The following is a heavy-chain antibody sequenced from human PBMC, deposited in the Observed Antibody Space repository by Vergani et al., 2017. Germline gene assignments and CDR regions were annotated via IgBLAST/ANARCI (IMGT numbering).Heavy chain of an antibody. J-gene: IGHJ4*01. CDR1: GITFKNAW. CDR3: ARAYGRYDWFDY. CDR2: ISASGAPT. D-gene: IGHD1-20*01. Sequence: EVQLVESGGGLIKPGGSLRLSCVVSGITFKNAWINWVRQAPGKGLEWVSGISASGAPTYYADSVKGRVTISRDNSKNTLYLQMNSLRVEDTAVYYCARAYGRYDWFDYWGQRTLVTVSS. V-gene: IGHV3-23*04.